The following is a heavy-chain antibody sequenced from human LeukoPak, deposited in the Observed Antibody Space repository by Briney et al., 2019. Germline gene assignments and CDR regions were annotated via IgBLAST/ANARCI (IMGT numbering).Heavy chain of an antibody. CDR3: AREEDSSGSFDY. CDR1: GFTFSSYA. Sequence: GGSLRLSCAASGFTFSSYAMHWVRQAPGKGLEWVAVISYDGSNKYYADSVKGRFTISRDNSKNTLYLQMNSLRAEDTAVHYCAREEDSSGSFDYWGQGTLVTVSS. V-gene: IGHV3-30*04. J-gene: IGHJ4*02. CDR2: ISYDGSNK. D-gene: IGHD6-19*01.